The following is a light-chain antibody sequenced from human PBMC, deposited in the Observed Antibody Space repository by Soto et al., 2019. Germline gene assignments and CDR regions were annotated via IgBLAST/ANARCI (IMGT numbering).Light chain of an antibody. Sequence: EIVMTQSPATLSVSPGERATLSCRASQSVSSNFAWYQQRPAQAPRLLIYDVSTRATGVPTRFSGSGSGTEVTLTISSLQSEDFAVYSCQQYHDWPLTFGGGTRGEIK. CDR1: QSVSSN. CDR3: QQYHDWPLT. V-gene: IGKV3D-15*01. CDR2: DVS. J-gene: IGKJ4*01.